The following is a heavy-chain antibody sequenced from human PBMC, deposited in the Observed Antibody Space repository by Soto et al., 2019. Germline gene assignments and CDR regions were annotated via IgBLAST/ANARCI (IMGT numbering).Heavy chain of an antibody. CDR2: IYYSGST. Sequence: PSETLSLTCTVSGGTVSSGRYYWSWIRQPPGKGLEWIGYIYYSGSTNYNPSLKSRVTISVDTSKNQFSLKLSSVTAADTAVYYCARVRECYGSGSYYLFDYWGQGTLVTVPS. J-gene: IGHJ4*02. D-gene: IGHD3-10*01. V-gene: IGHV4-61*01. CDR3: ARVRECYGSGSYYLFDY. CDR1: GGTVSSGRYY.